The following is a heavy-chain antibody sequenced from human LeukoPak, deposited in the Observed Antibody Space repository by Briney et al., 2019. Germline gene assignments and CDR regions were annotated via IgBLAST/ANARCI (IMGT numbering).Heavy chain of an antibody. CDR3: AKSLAAAGNY. CDR2: LSGSGRGGST. V-gene: IGHV3-23*01. Sequence: HPGGSLRLSCAASGFTFSSYSMNWVRQAPGKGLEWVSGLSGSGRGGSTYYAASVKGRFTISRENSKNTLYLQMNSLRAEDTAVYYCAKSLAAAGNYWGQGTLVTVSS. D-gene: IGHD6-13*01. J-gene: IGHJ4*02. CDR1: GFTFSSYS.